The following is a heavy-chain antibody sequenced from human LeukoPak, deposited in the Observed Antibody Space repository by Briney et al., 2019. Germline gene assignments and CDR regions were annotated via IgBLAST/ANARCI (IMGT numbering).Heavy chain of an antibody. CDR3: ARGIAVAAVAD. D-gene: IGHD6-19*01. CDR2: INPNSGGT. J-gene: IGHJ4*02. Sequence: GASVKDSCKAPGYTFTGYNMHWVRQAPGQGVEWMGRINPNSGGTNYAQKLQGRVTMTTDTDISTPYMELSRLGSDDTAVSYCARGIAVAAVADWGQGTLVTVSS. CDR1: GYTFTGYN. V-gene: IGHV1-2*06.